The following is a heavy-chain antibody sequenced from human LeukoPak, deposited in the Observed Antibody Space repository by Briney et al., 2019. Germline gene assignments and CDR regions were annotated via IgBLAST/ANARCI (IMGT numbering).Heavy chain of an antibody. D-gene: IGHD3-10*01. CDR2: INHSGST. CDR1: GGSFSGYY. CDR3: ARSFSSFGNWFDP. Sequence: SETLSLTCAVYGGSFSGYYWSWIRQPPGKGLEWIGEINHSGSTNYNPSLKSRVTISVDTSKNQFSLKLSSVTAADTAVYYCARSFSSFGNWFDPWGQGTLVTVSS. J-gene: IGHJ5*02. V-gene: IGHV4-34*01.